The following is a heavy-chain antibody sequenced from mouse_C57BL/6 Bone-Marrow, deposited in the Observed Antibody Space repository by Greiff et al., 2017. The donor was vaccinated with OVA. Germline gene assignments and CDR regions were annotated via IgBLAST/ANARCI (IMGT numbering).Heavy chain of an antibody. D-gene: IGHD2-4*01. J-gene: IGHJ3*01. CDR1: GFSLTSYG. CDR2: IWSGGST. Sequence: QVQLKESGPGLVQPSQSLSITCTVSGFSLTSYGVHWVRQSPGKGLEWLGVIWSGGSTDYNAAFISRLSISKDNSKSQVFFKMNSLQADDTAIYYCASPYEYDGAWFAYWGQGTLVTVSA. CDR3: ASPYEYDGAWFAY. V-gene: IGHV2-2*01.